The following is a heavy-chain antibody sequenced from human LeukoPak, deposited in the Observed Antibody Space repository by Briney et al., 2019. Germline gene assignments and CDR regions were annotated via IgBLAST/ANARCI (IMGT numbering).Heavy chain of an antibody. J-gene: IGHJ3*02. Sequence: ASVKVSCKASGFTFTSSAVEWGRQARGQRLGWIGCIGGGSGNTNYAQKFQERVTITRDMSTSTAYMELSSLRSEDTAVYYCAADKEMATTDAFDIWGQGTMVTVSS. CDR1: GFTFTSSA. D-gene: IGHD5-24*01. CDR3: AADKEMATTDAFDI. V-gene: IGHV1-58*01. CDR2: IGGGSGNT.